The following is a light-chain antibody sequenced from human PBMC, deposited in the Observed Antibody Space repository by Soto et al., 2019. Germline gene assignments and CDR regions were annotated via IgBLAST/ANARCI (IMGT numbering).Light chain of an antibody. Sequence: EIVLTQSPGTLSLSPGERATLPCRASQSVSSSLAWYQLKPGQAPRLLIFDAANRAPGVPGRFSGSGSGEAVLFISSSRVADDCALNYHQQCRGRPPLAFGGGTKVEIK. J-gene: IGKJ4*01. CDR2: DAA. CDR1: QSVSSS. CDR3: QQCRGRPPLA. V-gene: IGKV3-11*01.